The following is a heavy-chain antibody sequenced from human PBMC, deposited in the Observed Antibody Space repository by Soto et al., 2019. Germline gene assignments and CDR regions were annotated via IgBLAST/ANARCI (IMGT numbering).Heavy chain of an antibody. V-gene: IGHV3-23*01. J-gene: IGHJ5*02. CDR1: GFTFSSYA. CDR2: ISGSGGST. CDR3: AKPLNLLLWFGDHGGNWFDP. Sequence: GGSLRLSCAASGFTFSSYAMSWVRQAPGKGLEWVSAISGSGGSTYYADSVKGQFTISRDNSKNTLYLQMNSLRAEDTAVYYCAKPLNLLLWFGDHGGNWFDPWGQGTLVTVSS. D-gene: IGHD3-10*01.